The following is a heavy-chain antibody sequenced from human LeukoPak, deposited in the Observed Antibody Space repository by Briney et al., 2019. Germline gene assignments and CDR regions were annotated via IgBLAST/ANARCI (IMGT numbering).Heavy chain of an antibody. CDR3: ARRDIVKGGFDY. V-gene: IGHV4-39*01. D-gene: IGHD3-16*02. CDR1: GDTVYTRSYY. Sequence: LAETLSLTCPVSGDTVYTRSYYCRCIPQPPGKALEGSGSIYHSESTYYDPSLRSRVTISLDTSTNQFSLNLTSVTTADTALYFCARRDIVKGGFDYWGQGTLVTVSS. CDR2: IYHSEST. J-gene: IGHJ4*02.